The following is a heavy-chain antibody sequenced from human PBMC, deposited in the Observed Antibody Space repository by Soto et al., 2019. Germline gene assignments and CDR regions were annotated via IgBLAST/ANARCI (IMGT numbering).Heavy chain of an antibody. CDR1: GGTLSSYA. Sequence: SMKVSCKASGGTLSSYAISRVRQAPGQGLEWMGGIIPIFGTANYAQKFQGRVTITRDTSASTAYMELSSLTSEDTAVYYCARDLWFGESFRYYFDYWAQGTLVTVSS. J-gene: IGHJ4*02. D-gene: IGHD3-10*01. V-gene: IGHV1-69*05. CDR3: ARDLWFGESFRYYFDY. CDR2: IIPIFGTA.